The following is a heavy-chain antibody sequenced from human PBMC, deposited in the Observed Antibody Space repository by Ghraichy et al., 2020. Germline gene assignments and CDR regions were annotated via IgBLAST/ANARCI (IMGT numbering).Heavy chain of an antibody. CDR3: AREHEYSSTTYYGMDV. CDR2: IYHSGST. V-gene: IGHV4-38-2*02. CDR1: GYSISSGYY. J-gene: IGHJ6*02. Sequence: SQTLSLTCAVSGYSISSGYYWGWIRQPPGKGLEWIGSIYHSGSTYYNPSLKSRVTISVDTSKNQFSLKLSSVTAADTAVYYCAREHEYSSTTYYGMDVWGQGTTVTVSS. D-gene: IGHD6-6*01.